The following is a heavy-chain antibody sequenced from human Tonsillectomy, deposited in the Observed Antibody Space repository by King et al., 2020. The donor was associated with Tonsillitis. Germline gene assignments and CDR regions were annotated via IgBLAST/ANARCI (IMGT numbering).Heavy chain of an antibody. CDR1: GITFDDYA. J-gene: IGHJ3*02. Sequence: DVQLVESGGGLVQPGRSLRLSCAASGITFDDYAMHWVRQAPGKGLEWVSGISWNSVSIGYADSVKGRFTISRDNAKNSLYLQMNSLRAEDTALYYCTSLFGTYCSSISCYRAGSALDIWGQGTMVTVSS. CDR3: TSLFGTYCSSISCYRAGSALDI. D-gene: IGHD2-2*02. V-gene: IGHV3-9*01. CDR2: ISWNSVSI.